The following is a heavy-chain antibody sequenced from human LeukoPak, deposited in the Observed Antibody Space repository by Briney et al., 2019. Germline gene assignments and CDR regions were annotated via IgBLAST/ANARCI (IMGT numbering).Heavy chain of an antibody. V-gene: IGHV3-66*01. CDR3: ANRGY. CDR2: IAGGRTT. J-gene: IGHJ4*02. CDR1: GFTVSSDF. Sequence: GGARKPSWAASGFTVSSDFMSWVRQAPGKCLDGVSKIAGGRTTNYADSVKGRFTVSRDNSKNTLYLQMNALRVEDTAMYYCANRGYWGQGTLVTVSS.